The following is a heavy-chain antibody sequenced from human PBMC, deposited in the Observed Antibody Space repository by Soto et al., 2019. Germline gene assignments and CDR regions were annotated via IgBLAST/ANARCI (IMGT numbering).Heavy chain of an antibody. CDR1: GYTLTSYD. Sequence: ASVKGSCKASGYTLTSYDINWVRQATGQGLEWMGWMNPNSGNTGYAQKFQGRVTMTRNTSISTAYMELSSLRSEDTAVYYCARSTRKEYSSGWYYYFDYWGQGTLVTVS. V-gene: IGHV1-8*01. D-gene: IGHD6-13*01. CDR2: MNPNSGNT. J-gene: IGHJ4*02. CDR3: ARSTRKEYSSGWYYYFDY.